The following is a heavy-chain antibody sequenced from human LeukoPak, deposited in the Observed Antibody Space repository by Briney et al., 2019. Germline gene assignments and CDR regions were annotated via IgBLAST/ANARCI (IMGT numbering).Heavy chain of an antibody. J-gene: IGHJ4*02. CDR1: EFTLSYFS. Sequence: GRSLRLSCAASEFTLSYFSMHWVRQAPGKGLEWVAFISSDGSNKYYADSVKGRFTISRDNSRNTLYLQMNSLRPGDTAVYYCARDSLIVVTYYFDYWGQGTLVTVSS. CDR3: ARDSLIVVTYYFDY. CDR2: ISSDGSNK. D-gene: IGHD3-22*01. V-gene: IGHV3-30*04.